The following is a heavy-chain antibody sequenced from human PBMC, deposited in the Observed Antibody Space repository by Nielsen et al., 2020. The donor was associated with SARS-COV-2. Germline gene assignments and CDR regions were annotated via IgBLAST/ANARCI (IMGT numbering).Heavy chain of an antibody. V-gene: IGHV1-2*06. J-gene: IGHJ5*02. Sequence: ASVKVSCKASGYTFTGYYMHWVRQAPGQGLEWMGRINPNSGGTNYAQKFQGRVTMTRDTSISTVYMELSRLRSDDTAVYYCAREQDIVVVVKGNWFDPWGQGTLVTVSS. CDR1: GYTFTGYY. D-gene: IGHD2-15*01. CDR3: AREQDIVVVVKGNWFDP. CDR2: INPNSGGT.